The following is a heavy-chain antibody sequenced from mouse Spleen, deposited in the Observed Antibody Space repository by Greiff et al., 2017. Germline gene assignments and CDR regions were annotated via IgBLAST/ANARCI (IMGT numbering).Heavy chain of an antibody. CDR2: IDPETGGT. J-gene: IGHJ2*01. CDR1: GYTFTDYE. CDR3: TRGGGWLLLDY. V-gene: IGHV1-15*01. D-gene: IGHD2-3*01. Sequence: QVQLQQSGAELVRPGASVTLSCKASGYTFTDYEMHWVKQTPVHGLEWIGAIDPETGGTAYNQKFKGKAILTADKSSSTAYMELRSLTSEDSAVYYCTRGGGWLLLDYWGQGTTLTVSS.